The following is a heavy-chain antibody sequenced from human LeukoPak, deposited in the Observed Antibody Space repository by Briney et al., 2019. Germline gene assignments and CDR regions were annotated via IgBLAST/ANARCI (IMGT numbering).Heavy chain of an antibody. D-gene: IGHD1-26*01. CDR3: ARVRPWGLVEARRGFFDY. Sequence: SETLSLTCTVSGGSISSSDYYWGWIRQPPGKGLEWIASIYYSGTTHYNPSLKSRVTISVDTSKNQFSLKLSSVTAADTAVYYCARVRPWGLVEARRGFFDYWGQGTLVTVSS. CDR2: IYYSGTT. J-gene: IGHJ4*02. V-gene: IGHV4-39*07. CDR1: GGSISSSDYY.